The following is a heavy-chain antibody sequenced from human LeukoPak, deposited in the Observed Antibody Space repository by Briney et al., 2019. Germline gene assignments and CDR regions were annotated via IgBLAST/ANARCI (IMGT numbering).Heavy chain of an antibody. CDR3: ARVGEWLVQPYYYYYMDV. Sequence: GGTLRLSCAASGFTFGDYGMSWVRQAPGKGLEWVSGINWNGGSTGYADSVKGRFTISRDNAKNSLYLQMNSLRAEDTALYYCARVGEWLVQPYYYYYMDVWGKGTTVTVSS. D-gene: IGHD6-19*01. J-gene: IGHJ6*03. V-gene: IGHV3-20*04. CDR1: GFTFGDYG. CDR2: INWNGGST.